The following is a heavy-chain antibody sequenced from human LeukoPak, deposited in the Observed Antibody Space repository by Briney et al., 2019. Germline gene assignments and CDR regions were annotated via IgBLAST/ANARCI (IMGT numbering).Heavy chain of an antibody. J-gene: IGHJ3*02. Sequence: SQTLSLTCTVSGGSVSSGNYYWNWIRQPPGKGLEWIGNIYYSGSTNYNPSLESRVTISLDTSKNQFSLKLSSVTAADTAMYYCARGRAIWGQGTMVTVSS. CDR3: ARGRAI. V-gene: IGHV4-61*01. CDR1: GGSVSSGNYY. CDR2: IYYSGST.